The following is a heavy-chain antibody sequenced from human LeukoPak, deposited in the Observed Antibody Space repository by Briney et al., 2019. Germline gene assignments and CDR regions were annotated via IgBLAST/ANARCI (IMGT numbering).Heavy chain of an antibody. J-gene: IGHJ4*02. CDR2: ITSSGSTI. V-gene: IGHV3-11*01. CDR3: AKDLLRAGSGSYYFDY. Sequence: EGSLRLSCAASGFRFSDYYMSWIRQAPGKGLEWVSYITSSGSTIYYADSVKGRFTISRDNAKNSLYLQMNSLRAEDTAVYYCAKDLLRAGSGSYYFDYWGQGTLVTVSS. CDR1: GFRFSDYY. D-gene: IGHD3-10*01.